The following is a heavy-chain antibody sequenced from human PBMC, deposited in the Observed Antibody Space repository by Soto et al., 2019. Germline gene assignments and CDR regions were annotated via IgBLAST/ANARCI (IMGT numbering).Heavy chain of an antibody. V-gene: IGHV5-51*01. CDR3: ARQTTVTREPFYYYYYYMYV. CDR2: IYPGDSDT. D-gene: IGHD4-4*01. CDR1: GYSFTSYW. Sequence: PGESLKISCKGSGYSFTSYWIGWVRQMPGKGLEWMGIIYPGDSDTRYSPSFQGQVTISADKSISTAYLQWSSLKASDTAMYYCARQTTVTREPFYYYYYYMYVWGKGTTVTVSS. J-gene: IGHJ6*03.